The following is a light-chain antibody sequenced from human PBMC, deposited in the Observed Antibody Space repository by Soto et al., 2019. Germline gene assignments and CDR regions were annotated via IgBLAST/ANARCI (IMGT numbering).Light chain of an antibody. V-gene: IGKV3-15*01. CDR1: QSVRSY. J-gene: IGKJ3*01. Sequence: DIVMTQSPGTLSVSPGERATLSCRASQSVRSYLAWYQQKPGQAPRLLIYEASTRATGIPARFSGSGSGTEFTLTISSLQSEDFAVYHCQQYNNWPPFTFGPGTKVDIK. CDR2: EAS. CDR3: QQYNNWPPFT.